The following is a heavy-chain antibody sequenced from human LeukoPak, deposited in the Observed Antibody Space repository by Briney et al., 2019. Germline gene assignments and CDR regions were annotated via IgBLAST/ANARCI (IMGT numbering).Heavy chain of an antibody. Sequence: GGSLRLSCATSGFTFSSYAMGWVRQAPGKGLEWVSSISSSGNYKYYADSVWGRFTISRDDANNSLFLQMNSLRAEDTAVYYCARWGQRGSGWAKLFDYWGQGTLVTVSS. CDR2: ISSSGNYK. J-gene: IGHJ4*02. CDR3: ARWGQRGSGWAKLFDY. V-gene: IGHV3-21*04. CDR1: GFTFSSYA. D-gene: IGHD6-19*01.